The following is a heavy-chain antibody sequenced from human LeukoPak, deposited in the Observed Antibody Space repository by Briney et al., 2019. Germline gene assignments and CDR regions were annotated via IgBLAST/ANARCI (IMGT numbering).Heavy chain of an antibody. CDR2: INPNSGGT. V-gene: IGHV1-2*02. D-gene: IGHD3-10*01. J-gene: IGHJ4*02. CDR3: ARRVPNYYGSGSLLDY. CDR1: GYTFTGYY. Sequence: ASVKVSCKASGYTFTGYYMHWVRQAPGQGLEWMGWINPNSGGTNYAQKFQGRVTMTRDTSISTAYMELSSLRSEDTAVYYCARRVPNYYGSGSLLDYWGQGTLATVSS.